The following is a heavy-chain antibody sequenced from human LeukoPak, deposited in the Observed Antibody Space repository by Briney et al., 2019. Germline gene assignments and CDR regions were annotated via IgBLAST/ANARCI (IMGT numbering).Heavy chain of an antibody. V-gene: IGHV3-30-3*01. Sequence: GGSLRLSCAASGFTFSSYAMHWVRQAPGKGLEWVAVISYDGSNKYYADSVKGRFTISRDNSKNTLYLQMNSLRAEDTAVYYCGRDDYYDSSGYYFTRFYYYYGMDVWGQGTTVTVSS. CDR1: GFTFSSYA. J-gene: IGHJ6*02. CDR2: ISYDGSNK. D-gene: IGHD3-22*01. CDR3: GRDDYYDSSGYYFTRFYYYYGMDV.